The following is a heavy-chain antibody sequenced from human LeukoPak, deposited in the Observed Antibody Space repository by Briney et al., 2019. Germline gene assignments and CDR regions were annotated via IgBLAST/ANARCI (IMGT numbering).Heavy chain of an antibody. J-gene: IGHJ6*02. V-gene: IGHV4-59*12. D-gene: IGHD4-23*01. Sequence: SETLSLTCTVSSGSITSNNWRWIPPPPGKGLEYMGHTFYTGTTDYNPSLKSRATTSVDTTKNQYSLKLSSMTAAATALYYGGGGNWVFDDGGNCFYYYYGMDVWGQGTTVTVSS. CDR2: TFYTGTT. CDR1: SGSITSNN. CDR3: GGGNWVFDDGGNCFYYYYGMDV.